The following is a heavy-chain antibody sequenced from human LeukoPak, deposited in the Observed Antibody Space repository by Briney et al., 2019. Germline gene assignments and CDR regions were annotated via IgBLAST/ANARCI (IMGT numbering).Heavy chain of an antibody. J-gene: IGHJ6*02. CDR2: INHSGST. CDR3: ASQMARGYDFWSGYFTGGNYGMDV. D-gene: IGHD3-3*01. Sequence: TSETLSLTCAVHGGSFSGYYWSWIRQPPGKGLEWIGEINHSGSTNYNPSPKSRVTISVDTSKNQFSLKLSSVTAADTAVYYCASQMARGYDFWSGYFTGGNYGMDVWGQGTTVTVSS. V-gene: IGHV4-34*01. CDR1: GGSFSGYY.